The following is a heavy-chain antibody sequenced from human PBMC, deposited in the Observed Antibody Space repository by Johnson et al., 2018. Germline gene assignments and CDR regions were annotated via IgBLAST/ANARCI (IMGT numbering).Heavy chain of an antibody. CDR3: ARTTPNYGMDV. Sequence: QVQLVESGAEVKKPGASVKVSCKASGYTFTSYYMHWVRQAPGQGLEWMGIINPSGGSTSYAQKSQGRVTMTRDTSTSTVYMELSSLRSEDTAVYYCARTTPNYGMDVWGQGTTVTVSS. J-gene: IGHJ6*02. V-gene: IGHV1-46*01. D-gene: IGHD4-11*01. CDR1: GYTFTSYY. CDR2: INPSGGST.